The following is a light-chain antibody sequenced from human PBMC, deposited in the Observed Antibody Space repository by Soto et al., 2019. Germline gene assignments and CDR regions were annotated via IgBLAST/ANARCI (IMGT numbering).Light chain of an antibody. CDR2: GIS. CDR1: QRISGSN. CDR3: QQYGNSPRT. Sequence: EIVLTQSPGTLSLSPGERATLSCRASQRISGSNLGWYQQRPGQAPRLLIYGISTRATDIPARFSGSGSGTDFTLTISSLEPEDFAVYYCQQYGNSPRTFGQGTKVDI. V-gene: IGKV3-20*01. J-gene: IGKJ1*01.